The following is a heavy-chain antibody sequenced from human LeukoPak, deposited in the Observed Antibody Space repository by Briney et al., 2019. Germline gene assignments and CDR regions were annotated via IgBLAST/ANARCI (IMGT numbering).Heavy chain of an antibody. CDR1: GITFSNYW. CDR3: AGWNAFDI. V-gene: IGHV3-74*01. J-gene: IGHJ3*02. Sequence: GGSLRLSCAASGITFSNYWMHWVHQAPGKGLVWVSRINTDGSSTNSANSVKGRFTISRDNAKNTLYLQMNSLRAEDTAVYYCAGWNAFDIWGQGTMVTVSS. CDR2: INTDGSST. D-gene: IGHD1-1*01.